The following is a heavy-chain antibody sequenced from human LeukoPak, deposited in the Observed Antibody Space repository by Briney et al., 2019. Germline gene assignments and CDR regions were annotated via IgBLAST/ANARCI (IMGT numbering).Heavy chain of an antibody. CDR3: ARGGSDYSN. V-gene: IGHV3-21*01. CDR2: ISSSNSYI. Sequence: GGSLRLSCAASGFTFSSYSMTWVRQAPGKGLEWVSSISSSNSYIYYADSVKGRFTISRDNAKNSLYLQMNSLRAEDTAVYYCARGGSDYSNWGQGTLVTVSS. CDR1: GFTFSSYS. J-gene: IGHJ4*02. D-gene: IGHD3-22*01.